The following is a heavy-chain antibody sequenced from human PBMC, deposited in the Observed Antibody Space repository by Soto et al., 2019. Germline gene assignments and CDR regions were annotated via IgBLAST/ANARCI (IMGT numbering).Heavy chain of an antibody. Sequence: LSLTCTVSGGSISSYYWSWIRQPPGKGLEWIGYIYYSGSTNYNPSLKSRVTISVDTSKSQFSLKLSSVTAADTAVYHCARVTYYYGSGSYGLDPWGQGTLVTVSS. J-gene: IGHJ5*02. CDR2: IYYSGST. CDR3: ARVTYYYGSGSYGLDP. V-gene: IGHV4-59*01. D-gene: IGHD3-10*01. CDR1: GGSISSYY.